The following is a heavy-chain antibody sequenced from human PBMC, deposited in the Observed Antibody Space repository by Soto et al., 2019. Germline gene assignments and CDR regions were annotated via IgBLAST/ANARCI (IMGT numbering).Heavy chain of an antibody. V-gene: IGHV4-31*03. CDR2: IYYSGST. CDR3: ARRGDFWSGYYGY. CDR1: GGSISSRGYY. Sequence: SETLSLTCTVSGGSISSRGYYWSWIRQHPGKGLEWIGYIYYSGSTYYNPSLKSRVTISVDTSKNQFSLKLSSVTAADTAVYYCARRGDFWSGYYGYWGQGTLVTVSS. D-gene: IGHD3-3*01. J-gene: IGHJ4*02.